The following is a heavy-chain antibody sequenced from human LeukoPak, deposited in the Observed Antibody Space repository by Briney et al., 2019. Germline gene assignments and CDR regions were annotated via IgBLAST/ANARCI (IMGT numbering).Heavy chain of an antibody. CDR2: IYSGGST. CDR1: EFTVSSNY. V-gene: IGHV3-66*01. D-gene: IGHD2-15*01. J-gene: IGHJ6*02. Sequence: GGPLRLSCVASEFTVSSNYMSWVRQAPGQGLEWVSVIYSGGSTYYADSVKGRFTISRDNSKNTLYLQMNSLRAEDAAVYYCARDDCSGGSCYGGGGQGGYYYYGMDVWGQGTTVTVSS. CDR3: ARDDCSGGSCYGGGGQGGYYYYGMDV.